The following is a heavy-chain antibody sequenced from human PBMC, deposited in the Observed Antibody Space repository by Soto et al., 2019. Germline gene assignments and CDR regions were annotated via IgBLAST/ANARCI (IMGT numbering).Heavy chain of an antibody. CDR1: GYTFTSYA. CDR2: INGGNGNT. D-gene: IGHD6-6*01. CDR3: ATLSSLADFDY. J-gene: IGHJ4*02. V-gene: IGHV1-3*01. Sequence: QVQLVQSGAEVKKPGASVKVSCKASGYTFTSYAIHWVRQAPGQRLEWMGWINGGNGNTNYSQKFQGRVTITRDTSASAAYMELSSLRYEDTAVYYCATLSSLADFDYWGQGTLVTVSS.